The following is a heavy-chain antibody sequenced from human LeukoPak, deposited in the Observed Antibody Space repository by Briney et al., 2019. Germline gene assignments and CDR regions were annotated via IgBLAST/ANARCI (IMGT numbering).Heavy chain of an antibody. CDR3: AKPDSGSYLD. CDR2: IWYDGSNK. D-gene: IGHD1-26*01. J-gene: IGHJ4*02. CDR1: GFTVSSNY. V-gene: IGHV3-33*08. Sequence: AGGSLRLSCAASGFTVSSNYMSWVRQAPGKGLEWVAVIWYDGSNKYYADSVKGRFTISRDNSKNTLYLQMNSLRAEDTAVYYCAKPDSGSYLDWGQGTLVTVSS.